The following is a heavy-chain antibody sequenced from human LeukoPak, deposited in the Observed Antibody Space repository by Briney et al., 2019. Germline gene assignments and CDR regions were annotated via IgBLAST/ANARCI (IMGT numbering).Heavy chain of an antibody. J-gene: IGHJ4*02. CDR1: GFTFSTYT. V-gene: IGHV3-21*01. CDR2: ISSSSSYI. Sequence: PGGSLRLSCAASGFTFSTYTMNWVSQAPGKGLEWVSTISSSSSYIYYGDSVKGRFTISRDNAKNSLYLQMNSLRAEDTAVYYCARDKAAAGNIDYWGQGTLVTVSS. D-gene: IGHD6-13*01. CDR3: ARDKAAAGNIDY.